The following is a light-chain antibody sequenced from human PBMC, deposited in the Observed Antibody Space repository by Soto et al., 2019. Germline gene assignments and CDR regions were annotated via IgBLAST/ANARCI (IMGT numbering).Light chain of an antibody. CDR3: QKYDSAASLT. V-gene: IGKV1-27*01. J-gene: IGKJ4*01. CDR1: QGISSY. CDR2: AAS. Sequence: DIQMTQSPCSLSASVGDRVTVTCRASQGISSYLAWYQQKPGKVPKLLIYAASTLQPGVPSRFSGSGSGTDFTLTISSLQPEDVATFYCQKYDSAASLTFGGGTKVEIK.